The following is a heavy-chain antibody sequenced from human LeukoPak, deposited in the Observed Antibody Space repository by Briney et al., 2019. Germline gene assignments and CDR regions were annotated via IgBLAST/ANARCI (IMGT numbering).Heavy chain of an antibody. V-gene: IGHV1-2*02. CDR3: ARGPPYCSSTSCRFFDY. CDR1: GYTFTGYY. CDR2: INPNSGGT. Sequence: ASVKVSCKASGYTFTGYYMHWVRQAPGQGLEWMGWINPNSGGTNYAQKFQGRVTMTRDTSISTAYMELSRLRSDDTAVHYCARGPPYCSSTSCRFFDYWGQGTLVTVSS. J-gene: IGHJ4*02. D-gene: IGHD2-2*01.